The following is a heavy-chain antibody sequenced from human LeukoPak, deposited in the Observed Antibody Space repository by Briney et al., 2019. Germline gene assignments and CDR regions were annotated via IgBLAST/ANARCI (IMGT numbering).Heavy chain of an antibody. V-gene: IGHV3-74*01. D-gene: IGHD3-10*01. CDR2: INSDGSIT. CDR1: GFTLSGYW. CDR3: ARQITAGFDY. J-gene: IGHJ4*02. Sequence: PGGSLRLSCAASGFTLSGYWMHWVRQAPGKGLVWVSRINSDGSITTYADSVKGRFTISRDNAKNTLYVQMNSLRAEDTAVYYCARQITAGFDYWGQGTLVTVSS.